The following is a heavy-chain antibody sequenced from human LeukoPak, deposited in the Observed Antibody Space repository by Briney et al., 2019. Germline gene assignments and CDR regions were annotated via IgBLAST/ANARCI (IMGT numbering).Heavy chain of an antibody. CDR2: INHSGST. CDR1: GGSFSVYY. D-gene: IGHD2-2*01. J-gene: IGHJ5*02. V-gene: IGHV4-34*01. Sequence: SDTLSLTCAVYGGSFSVYYWRWTRQPPGKGLEWIGEINHSGSTNYNPSLKSRVTISVDTSKNQFSLKLTSVTAADTAVYYCARGQVVPAVRTFDPWGQGTLVTVSS. CDR3: ARGQVVPAVRTFDP.